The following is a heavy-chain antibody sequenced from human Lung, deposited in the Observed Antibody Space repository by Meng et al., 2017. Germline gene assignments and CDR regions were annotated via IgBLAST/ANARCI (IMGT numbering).Heavy chain of an antibody. D-gene: IGHD3-10*01. J-gene: IGHJ4*02. CDR2: LGAHDGDT. CDR3: ARGTPGRSYSDY. CDR1: DYTFTGYG. V-gene: IGHV1-18*01. Sequence: QVQPVQSGPEVKKPGASVKVSCKASDYTFTGYGVSWVRQAPGQGLGWMAWLGAHDGDTSHEPKFQGRVTVSADRPTATAYMELRSLRSDDTAVYYCARGTPGRSYSDYWGQGTLVTVSS.